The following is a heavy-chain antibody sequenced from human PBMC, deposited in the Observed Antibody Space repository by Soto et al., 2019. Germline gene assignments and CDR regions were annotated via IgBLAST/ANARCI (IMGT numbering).Heavy chain of an antibody. CDR2: IYYSGST. V-gene: IGHV4-59*01. J-gene: IGHJ5*02. D-gene: IGHD1-20*01. CDR1: GGSISSYY. CDR3: ARDRDNWNRNWFDP. Sequence: SETLSLTCTVSGGSISSYYWSWIRQPPGKGLEWIGYIYYSGSTNYNPSLKSRVTISVDTSKNQFSLKLSSVTAADTAVYYCARDRDNWNRNWFDPWGQGTLVTVSS.